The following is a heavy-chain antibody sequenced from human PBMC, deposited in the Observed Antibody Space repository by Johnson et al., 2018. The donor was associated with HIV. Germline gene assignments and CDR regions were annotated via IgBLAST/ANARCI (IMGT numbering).Heavy chain of an antibody. J-gene: IGHJ3*02. Sequence: QVQLVESGGGVVQPGRSLRLSCAASGFTFSSYAVHWVRQAPGKGLEWVAVISYDGSNKYYADSVKGRFTISRDNSKNTLYLQMNSLRAEDTAVYYCARDGTFGYGDYVGRAFDIWGQGTMVTVSS. CDR1: GFTFSSYA. V-gene: IGHV3-30*04. CDR3: ARDGTFGYGDYVGRAFDI. CDR2: ISYDGSNK. D-gene: IGHD4-17*01.